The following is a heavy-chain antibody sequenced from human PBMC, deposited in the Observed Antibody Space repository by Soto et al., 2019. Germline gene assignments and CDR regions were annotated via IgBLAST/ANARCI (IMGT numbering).Heavy chain of an antibody. Sequence: EVQLVETGGGLIQPGGSLRLSCAASGFIVSSNYMSWVRRAPGKGLEWVSVIHSGGITYYADSVKGRFTISRDSSQNTLYLQMNSLRPEDTAVYYCARGRITITAWGQGTLVTVSS. CDR2: IHSGGIT. CDR3: ARGRITITA. J-gene: IGHJ4*02. D-gene: IGHD3-16*01. CDR1: GFIVSSNY. V-gene: IGHV3-53*02.